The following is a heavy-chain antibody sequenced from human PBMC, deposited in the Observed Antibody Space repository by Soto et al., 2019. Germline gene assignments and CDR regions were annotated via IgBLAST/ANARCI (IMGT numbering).Heavy chain of an antibody. CDR3: ARNRAAAGPLDY. CDR1: GFTFSSYS. D-gene: IGHD6-13*01. Sequence: GGSLRLSCAASGFTFSSYSMNWVRQAPGKGLEWVSSISSSSSYIYYADSVKGRFTISRDNAKNSLYLQMNSLRAEDTAVYYCARNRAAAGPLDYWGQGTLVTFSS. CDR2: ISSSSSYI. J-gene: IGHJ4*02. V-gene: IGHV3-21*01.